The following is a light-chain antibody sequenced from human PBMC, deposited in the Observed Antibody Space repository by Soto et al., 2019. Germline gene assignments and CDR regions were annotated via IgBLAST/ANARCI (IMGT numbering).Light chain of an antibody. Sequence: QSVLTQPPSASGSLGQSVTISCTGTSSDVGGYNYVSWNQQHPGKAPKVMIYEVTKRPPGVPDRFSGSKSGNTASLTVSGLQAEDEADYYCSSFAGGGNPVLLGGGTKLTVL. CDR2: EVT. CDR1: SSDVGGYNY. V-gene: IGLV2-8*01. J-gene: IGLJ2*01. CDR3: SSFAGGGNPVL.